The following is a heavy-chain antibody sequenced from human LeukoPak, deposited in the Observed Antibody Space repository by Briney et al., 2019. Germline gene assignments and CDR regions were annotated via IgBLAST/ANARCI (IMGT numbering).Heavy chain of an antibody. Sequence: GGSLRLSCAASGFTFSSNYMSWVRQAPGKGLEWVSVIYSGGSTYYADSVKGRFTISRDNAKNSLYLQMNSLRAEDTAVYYCARGTAMVTGWFDPWGQGTLVTVSS. CDR2: IYSGGST. CDR3: ARGTAMVTGWFDP. J-gene: IGHJ5*02. D-gene: IGHD5-18*01. CDR1: GFTFSSNY. V-gene: IGHV3-66*01.